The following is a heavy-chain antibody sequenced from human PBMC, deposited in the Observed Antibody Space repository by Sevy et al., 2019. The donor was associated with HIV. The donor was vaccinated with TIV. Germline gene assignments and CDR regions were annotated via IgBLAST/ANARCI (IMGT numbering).Heavy chain of an antibody. CDR3: ARVDSSRYYYGXDV. V-gene: IGHV3-30-3*01. CDR1: GFTFSSYA. Sequence: GGSLRLSCAASGFTFSSYAMHWVRQAPGKGLEWVAVTSYDGSNKDYADSVKGRFTLSRDNSKNTLYLQMNSLRAEDTAMYYCARVDSSRYYYGXDVWGQXTTVTVSS. CDR2: TSYDGSNK. J-gene: IGHJ6*02. D-gene: IGHD3-22*01.